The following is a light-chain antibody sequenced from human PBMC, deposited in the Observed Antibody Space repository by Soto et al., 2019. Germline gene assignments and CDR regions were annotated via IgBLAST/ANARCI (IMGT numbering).Light chain of an antibody. CDR2: GAS. Sequence: LHMTHDPSSLSASVVDRVSITFLASQSISSYLNWYQQKPGKAPKLLIYGASTLYTGVPSRFIGSESGAEFTLTISSLQPEDFATYYCQQLHSYPITFGQGTRLEIK. J-gene: IGKJ5*01. CDR1: QSISSY. V-gene: IGKV1-9*01. CDR3: QQLHSYPIT.